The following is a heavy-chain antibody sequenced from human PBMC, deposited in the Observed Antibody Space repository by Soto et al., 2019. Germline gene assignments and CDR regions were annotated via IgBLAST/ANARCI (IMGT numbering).Heavy chain of an antibody. D-gene: IGHD6-19*01. V-gene: IGHV3-33*08. CDR2: INNDGSIK. Sequence: GGSLRLSCTASGFTLSSYWMHWVRQAPGKGLVWVSGINNDGSIKYYADSVKGRFTISRDNSKNTLYLQMNSLRAEDTAVYYCARAESSGWSDAFDIWGQGTMVTVSS. CDR1: GFTLSSYW. CDR3: ARAESSGWSDAFDI. J-gene: IGHJ3*02.